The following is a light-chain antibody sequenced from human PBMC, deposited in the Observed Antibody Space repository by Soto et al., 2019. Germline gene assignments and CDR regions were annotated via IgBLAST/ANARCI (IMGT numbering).Light chain of an antibody. J-gene: IGKJ1*01. V-gene: IGKV3-20*01. Sequence: IVLTQSPGTLSLSPGDRATLSCRASQTITNNYLAWYQQKPGQAPRLLIYGASSRATGTPGRFSGSGSGTYFTLTISRLEPEDFAVYYCQRYGSSTTFGQGTKVDI. CDR1: QTITNNY. CDR3: QRYGSSTT. CDR2: GAS.